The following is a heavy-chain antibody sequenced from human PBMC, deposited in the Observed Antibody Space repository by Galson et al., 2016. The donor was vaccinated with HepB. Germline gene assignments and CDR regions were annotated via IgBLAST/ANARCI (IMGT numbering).Heavy chain of an antibody. V-gene: IGHV4-4*02. Sequence: SGTLSLTCAVSGDSISRNTWWSCIRQPPGKGLEWIGEISHTGTTNYNPSLKSRVTMSLAKSKNQFSLMVTSVTAADTALYSLAGGKLASVWVYWGQGTLVTVSS. CDR2: ISHTGTT. D-gene: IGHD4-23*01. CDR3: AGGKLASVWVY. CDR1: GDSISRNTW. J-gene: IGHJ4*02.